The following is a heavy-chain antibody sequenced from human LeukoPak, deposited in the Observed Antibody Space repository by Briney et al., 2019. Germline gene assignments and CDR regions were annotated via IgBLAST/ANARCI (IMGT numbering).Heavy chain of an antibody. D-gene: IGHD3-22*01. CDR1: GFTFSSYA. CDR2: ISTSGGSI. J-gene: IGHJ4*02. V-gene: IGHV3-23*01. CDR3: AIMHPYYDGSGYWVQ. Sequence: GGSLGLSCAASGFTFSSYAMSWVRQAPGKGLEWVSGISTSGGSISSADSVKGRFTTSRDNPRNTLYMQMNSLRAEDTAVYYCAIMHPYYDGSGYWVQWGQGTLVTVSS.